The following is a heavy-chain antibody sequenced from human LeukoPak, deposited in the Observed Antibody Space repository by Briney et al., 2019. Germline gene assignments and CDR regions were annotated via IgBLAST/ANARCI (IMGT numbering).Heavy chain of an antibody. CDR1: GFPFSSYW. J-gene: IGHJ4*02. Sequence: GGSLRLSCVASGFPFSSYWMTWVRQAPGKGLEWVANIKQDGSKKSYVDSVKGRFTISRDNSKNTLYLQMNSLRAEDTALYYCATSTVATNDYWGQGTLVTVSS. V-gene: IGHV3-7*03. CDR2: IKQDGSKK. D-gene: IGHD4-11*01. CDR3: ATSTVATNDY.